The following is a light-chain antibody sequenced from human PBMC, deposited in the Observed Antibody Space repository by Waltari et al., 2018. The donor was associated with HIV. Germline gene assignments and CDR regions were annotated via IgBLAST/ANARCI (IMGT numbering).Light chain of an antibody. J-gene: IGLJ2*01. CDR3: SSYTNSDTVV. CDR1: TSDVGGCNS. CDR2: DVS. V-gene: IGLV2-14*03. Sequence: QSALTQPASVSGSPGQSITISCSGTTSDVGGCNSVSWYQQHPAKAPKLVILDVSNRPSGVSNRFSGSKSGNTASLTISGLQAEDEAYYYCSSYTNSDTVVFGGGTKVTVL.